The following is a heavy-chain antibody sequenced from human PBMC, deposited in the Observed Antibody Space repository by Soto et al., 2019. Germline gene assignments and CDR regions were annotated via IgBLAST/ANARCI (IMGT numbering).Heavy chain of an antibody. CDR2: ITGTGGDT. CDR3: ARIRGYWYGLDV. J-gene: IGHJ6*02. CDR1: GFPLSTYG. V-gene: IGHV3-23*01. Sequence: EVQLLESGGGLVQPGESLRLSCAASGFPLSTYGMSWVRQAPGKGLEWVSSITGTGGDTYYADSVKGRFTSSRDNSNNMLYLQMNSLRVEDTAVYYCARIRGYWYGLDVWGQGTTITVSS.